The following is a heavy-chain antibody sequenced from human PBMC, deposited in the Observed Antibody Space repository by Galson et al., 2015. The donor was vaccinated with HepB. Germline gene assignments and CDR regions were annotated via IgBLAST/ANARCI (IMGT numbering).Heavy chain of an antibody. D-gene: IGHD2-8*02. V-gene: IGHV3-23*01. CDR2: ISGSGATT. Sequence: SLRLSCAASGFTFSSYVMSWVRQAPGKGLEWVSAISGSGATTYYADSVKGRFTISRDNSENTLYLQINSLRADDTAVYYCAKGGYCIGGACTNLGYFQFWGQGTLVIVSS. CDR1: GFTFSSYV. CDR3: AKGGYCIGGACTNLGYFQF. J-gene: IGHJ1*01.